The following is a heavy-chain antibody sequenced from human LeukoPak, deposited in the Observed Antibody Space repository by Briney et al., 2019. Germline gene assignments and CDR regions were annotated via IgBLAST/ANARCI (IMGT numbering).Heavy chain of an antibody. CDR1: GFTFSSYA. Sequence: PGGSLRLSCAASGFTFSSYAMHWVRQAPGKGPEWVTVISYDGSNKYYAASVKGRFTISRDNSKNTLYLQMNSLRAEDTAVYYCARDGGGSGSYFSCFDYWGQGTLVTVSS. D-gene: IGHD1-26*01. V-gene: IGHV3-30-3*01. CDR3: ARDGGGSGSYFSCFDY. CDR2: ISYDGSNK. J-gene: IGHJ4*02.